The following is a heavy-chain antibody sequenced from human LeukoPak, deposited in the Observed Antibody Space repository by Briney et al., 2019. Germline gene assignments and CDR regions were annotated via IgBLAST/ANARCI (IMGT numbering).Heavy chain of an antibody. CDR2: IHSGGNT. CDR3: ARGAGVGSYVPFDL. J-gene: IGHJ4*02. V-gene: IGHV3-21*01. Sequence: GGSLRLSCAASGFTFSSYSMNWVRQAPGKGLEWVSVIHSGGNTYYADSLQGRFTISRDNDKSSLFLQMDNLRVDDTAVYYCARGAGVGSYVPFDLWGLGTLVAVSS. D-gene: IGHD3-10*01. CDR1: GFTFSSYS.